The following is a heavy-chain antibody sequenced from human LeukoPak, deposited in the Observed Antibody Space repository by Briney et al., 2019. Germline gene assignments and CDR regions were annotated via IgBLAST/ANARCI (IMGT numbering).Heavy chain of an antibody. Sequence: SETLSLTCTVSGGSISSGGYYWSWIRQHPGKGLEWIGYIYYSGSTYYNPSLKSRVTVSVDRSKNQFSLMLSSVTAADTAVYYCATYYDSSGYRSDYWGQGTLVTVSS. CDR3: ATYYDSSGYRSDY. J-gene: IGHJ4*02. CDR2: IYYSGST. D-gene: IGHD3-22*01. CDR1: GGSISSGGYY. V-gene: IGHV4-30-4*08.